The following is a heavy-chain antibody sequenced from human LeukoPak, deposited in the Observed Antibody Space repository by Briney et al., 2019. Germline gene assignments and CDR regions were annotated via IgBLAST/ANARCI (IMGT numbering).Heavy chain of an antibody. V-gene: IGHV3-74*01. Sequence: PGGSLRLSCVASGFTFSGYGIHWVRQAPGKGLVWVSRINTDGRTTTYADSVKGRFTISRDNAKNTVHLQMNSLRAEDTAVYYCARDYGGNSGDFDYWGQGTLVTVSS. D-gene: IGHD4-23*01. J-gene: IGHJ4*02. CDR1: GFTFSGYG. CDR3: ARDYGGNSGDFDY. CDR2: INTDGRTT.